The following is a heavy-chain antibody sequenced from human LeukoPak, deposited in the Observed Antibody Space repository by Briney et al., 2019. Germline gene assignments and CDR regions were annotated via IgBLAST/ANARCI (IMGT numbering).Heavy chain of an antibody. J-gene: IGHJ4*02. CDR2: IDLSGSQK. Sequence: GGSLRLSCAASGFTVFSYCMSWVRQAPGKGLEWVANIDLSGSQKYYVDSVKGRFTISRDNSKNSLYLQMNSLRAEDTAVYYCARDVDYANPRHDYWGQGTLVTVSS. V-gene: IGHV3-7*01. CDR3: ARDVDYANPRHDY. CDR1: GFTVFSYC. D-gene: IGHD4/OR15-4a*01.